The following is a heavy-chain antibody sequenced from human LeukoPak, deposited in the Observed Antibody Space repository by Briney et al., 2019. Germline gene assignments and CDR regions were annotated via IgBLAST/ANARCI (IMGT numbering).Heavy chain of an antibody. CDR3: ARDRYYYDSSGGRIFDY. Sequence: PSETLSLTCTVSGGSISSYYWSWIRQPAGRGLEWIGRFHTSGSTNYNPSLKSRVTMSVDTSKNQFSLKLSSVTAADTAVYYCARDRYYYDSSGGRIFDYWGQGTLVTVSS. D-gene: IGHD3-22*01. CDR2: FHTSGST. CDR1: GGSISSYY. V-gene: IGHV4-4*07. J-gene: IGHJ4*02.